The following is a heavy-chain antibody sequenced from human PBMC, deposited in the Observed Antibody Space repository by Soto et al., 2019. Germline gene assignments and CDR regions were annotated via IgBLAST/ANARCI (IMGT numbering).Heavy chain of an antibody. D-gene: IGHD1-20*01. Sequence: ASVKVSCKAAGYPFTNYGFSWVRQAPGQGLEWMGWISPSNHNTNYPQKFHGRATLTTETATGTAYMELRSLRYDDTDVYYCARDPPIIGSLRGTPLMAVWGQGTTVTVSS. J-gene: IGHJ6*02. CDR3: ARDPPIIGSLRGTPLMAV. CDR1: GYPFTNYG. V-gene: IGHV1-18*04. CDR2: ISPSNHNT.